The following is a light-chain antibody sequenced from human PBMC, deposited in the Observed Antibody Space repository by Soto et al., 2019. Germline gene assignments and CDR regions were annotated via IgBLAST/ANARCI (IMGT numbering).Light chain of an antibody. Sequence: VLTQPPSASGTPGQRVTISCSGSISNLGSNFIFWYQQLPGAAPKLLISRNNERPSGVPDRFSGSKSGTSASLAIDGLRSEDEADYHCAAWDDSLSAVVFGGGTQLTVL. CDR1: ISNLGSNF. V-gene: IGLV1-47*01. J-gene: IGLJ3*02. CDR3: AAWDDSLSAVV. CDR2: RNN.